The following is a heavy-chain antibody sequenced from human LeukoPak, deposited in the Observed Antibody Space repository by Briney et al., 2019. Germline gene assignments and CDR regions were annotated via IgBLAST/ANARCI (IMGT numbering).Heavy chain of an antibody. CDR1: GFTFSSYA. J-gene: IGHJ4*02. D-gene: IGHD2-15*01. V-gene: IGHV3-23*01. CDR3: AKYCSGATCSGY. CDR2: ISGSGGST. Sequence: GGSLRLSCAASGFTFSSYAMSWVRQAPGKGLEWVSAISGSGGSTYYADSVKGRFTISRDNSKNTLYLQMNSLRAEDTAKYYCAKYCSGATCSGYWGQGTLVTVSS.